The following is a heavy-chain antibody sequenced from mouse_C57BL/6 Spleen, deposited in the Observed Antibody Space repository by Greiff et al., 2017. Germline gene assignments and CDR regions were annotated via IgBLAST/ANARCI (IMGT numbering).Heavy chain of an antibody. V-gene: IGHV1-54*01. J-gene: IGHJ1*03. D-gene: IGHD1-1*01. CDR1: GYAFTNYL. CDR2: INPGSGGT. CDR3: ARYYEGEWYFDV. Sequence: QVQLQQSGAELVRPGTSVKVSCKASGYAFTNYLIEWVKQRPGQGLEWIGVINPGSGGTNYNEKFKGKATLTADKSSSTAYMQLSSLTSEDSAVYFCARYYEGEWYFDVWGTGTTVTVSS.